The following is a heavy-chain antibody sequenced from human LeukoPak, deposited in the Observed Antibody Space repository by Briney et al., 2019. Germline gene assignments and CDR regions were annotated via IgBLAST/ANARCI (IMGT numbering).Heavy chain of an antibody. J-gene: IGHJ4*02. CDR3: ARSGYYDFWSGYYVY. CDR2: IYCSGSV. V-gene: IGHV4-59*01. CDR1: GGSISSYY. Sequence: RPSETLSLTCSVSGGSISSYYWSWIRQPPGKGLEWIGYIYCSGSVNYNPSLKGRVTMSADASNNQFSLNLTSVTAADTAVYFCARSGYYDFWSGYYVYWGQGTLVTVSS. D-gene: IGHD3-3*01.